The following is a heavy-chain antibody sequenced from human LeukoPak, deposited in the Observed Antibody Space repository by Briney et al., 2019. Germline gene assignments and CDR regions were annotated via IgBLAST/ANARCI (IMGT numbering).Heavy chain of an antibody. V-gene: IGHV1-2*02. CDR1: GCTFTGYY. J-gene: IGHJ4*02. Sequence: ASVKVSCKASGCTFTGYYMHWVRQAPGQGLEWMGWINPNSGGTNYAQKFQGRVTMTRDTSISTAYMELSRLRSDDTAVYYCARDTGDSSGYYLGYWGQGTLVTVSS. D-gene: IGHD3-22*01. CDR2: INPNSGGT. CDR3: ARDTGDSSGYYLGY.